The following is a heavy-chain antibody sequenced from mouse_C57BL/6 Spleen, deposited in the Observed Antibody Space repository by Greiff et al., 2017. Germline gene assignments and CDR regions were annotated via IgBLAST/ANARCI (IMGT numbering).Heavy chain of an antibody. J-gene: IGHJ3*01. CDR2: IDPSDSYT. D-gene: IGHD1-1*01. CDR1: GYTFTSYW. CDR3: APYYYGSSYIAY. V-gene: IGHV1-50*01. Sequence: QVQLKQPGAELVKPGASVKLSCKASGYTFTSYWMQWVKQRPGQGLEWIGEIDPSDSYTNYNQKFKGKATLTVDPSSSTAYMQLSSLTSEDSAVYYCAPYYYGSSYIAYWGQGALVTVSA.